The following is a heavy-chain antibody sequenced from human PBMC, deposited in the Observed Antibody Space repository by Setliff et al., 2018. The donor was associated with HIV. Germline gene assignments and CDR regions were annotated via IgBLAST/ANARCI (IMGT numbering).Heavy chain of an antibody. J-gene: IGHJ6*03. V-gene: IGHV1-2*06. D-gene: IGHD3-10*01. CDR2: INPYSGDT. Sequence: ASVKVSCKASGYTFTNYAIHWVRQAPGQGLEWMGRINPYSGDTNYAQKFQGRVTMTRDTSITTAYMELKSLRSDDTAVYYCARDGGYYYYMDVWGKGTTVTVSS. CDR3: ARDGGYYYYMDV. CDR1: GYTFTNYA.